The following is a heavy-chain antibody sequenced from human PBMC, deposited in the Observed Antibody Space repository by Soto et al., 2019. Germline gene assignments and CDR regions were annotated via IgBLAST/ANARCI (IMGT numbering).Heavy chain of an antibody. Sequence: ASVRVSCKASGYTFTTYDISWVRQAPGQGLEWMGRISTYNGNTNYPQSLQGRLTMTTDTSTTTAYMELRNLRSDDTAVYYCARDPYHVLMVNAPNLYGMDVWGQGTTVTVSS. CDR1: GYTFTTYD. CDR3: ARDPYHVLMVNAPNLYGMDV. J-gene: IGHJ6*02. CDR2: ISTYNGNT. V-gene: IGHV1-18*01. D-gene: IGHD2-8*01.